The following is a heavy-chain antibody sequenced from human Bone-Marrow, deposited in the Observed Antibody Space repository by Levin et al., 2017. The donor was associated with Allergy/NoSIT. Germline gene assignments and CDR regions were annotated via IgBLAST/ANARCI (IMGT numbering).Heavy chain of an antibody. CDR3: ARTVGSGYFSNFDY. Sequence: SETLSLTCTVSGASITRGGYYWSWIRQVPGKGLEWIGYIYYTGSTYYNPSLKSRSNISVDTSKNEFALKLSFLTDADTAVYYCARTVGSGYFSNFDYWGQGTLVTVSS. V-gene: IGHV4-31*03. CDR1: GASITRGGYY. J-gene: IGHJ4*02. D-gene: IGHD3-22*01. CDR2: IYYTGST.